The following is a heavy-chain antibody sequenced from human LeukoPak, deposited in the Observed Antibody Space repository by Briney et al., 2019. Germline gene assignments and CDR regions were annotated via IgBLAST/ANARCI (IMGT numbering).Heavy chain of an antibody. V-gene: IGHV4-4*09. CDR1: GGSINSYY. D-gene: IGHD1/OR15-1a*01. J-gene: IGHJ5*02. CDR2: IYTSGST. Sequence: SVTLSLTCTVSGGSINSYYWSWIRQPPGKGLEWIGYIYTSGSTNYNPSLKSRVTISVDTSKNQFSLKLSSVTAADTAVYYCAREVWNIRNPGAWLDPWGQGSLVIVSS. CDR3: AREVWNIRNPGAWLDP.